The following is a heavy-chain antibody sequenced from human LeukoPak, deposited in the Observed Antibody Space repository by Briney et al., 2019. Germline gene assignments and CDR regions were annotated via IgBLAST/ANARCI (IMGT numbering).Heavy chain of an antibody. V-gene: IGHV4-34*01. CDR3: ARSKVGASLY. Sequence: SETLSLTCAVYGGSFSGYYWSWIRQPPGEGLEWIGEINHSGSTNYNPSLKSRVTISVDTSKNQFSLKLSSVTAADTAVYYCARSKVGASLYWGQGTLVTVSS. CDR1: GGSFSGYY. D-gene: IGHD1-26*01. J-gene: IGHJ4*02. CDR2: INHSGST.